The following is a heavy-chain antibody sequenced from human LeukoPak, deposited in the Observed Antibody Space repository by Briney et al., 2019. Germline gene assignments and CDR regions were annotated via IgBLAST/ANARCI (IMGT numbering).Heavy chain of an antibody. CDR3: ARKTAGDY. J-gene: IGHJ4*02. CDR1: GLTFDDYA. CDR2: ISNSGGST. Sequence: GGSLRLSCAASGLTFDDYAMHWVRHAPGKGLEWVSAISNSGGSTYYADSVKGRFTISRDNSKNTVYLQMKSLRAEDTAVYYCARKTAGDYWGQGTLVTVSS. V-gene: IGHV3-23*01. D-gene: IGHD6-13*01.